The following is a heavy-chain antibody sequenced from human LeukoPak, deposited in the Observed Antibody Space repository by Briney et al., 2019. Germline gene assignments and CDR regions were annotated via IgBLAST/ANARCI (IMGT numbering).Heavy chain of an antibody. D-gene: IGHD3-22*01. V-gene: IGHV3-9*01. J-gene: IGHJ4*02. CDR3: AKDMRYDSSGYSFDY. Sequence: GGSLRLSCAASGFTFDDYAMHWVRQAPGKGLEWVSDISWNSGSIGYADSVKGLFTISRDNAKNSLYLQMNSLRAEDTALYYCAKDMRYDSSGYSFDYWGQGTLVTVSS. CDR2: ISWNSGSI. CDR1: GFTFDDYA.